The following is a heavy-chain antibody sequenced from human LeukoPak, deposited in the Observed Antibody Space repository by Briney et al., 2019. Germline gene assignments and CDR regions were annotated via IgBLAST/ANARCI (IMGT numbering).Heavy chain of an antibody. CDR1: GFSLSSRGVC. Sequence: KSGPTLVNPTQTLTLTCTFSGFSLSSRGVCLGWIRQAPGKAPQWLAVSYWDDDEFHSPSLKRRLTITKDTSKNQVVLTLTNMDXXDXATXXXAHGDYNNYFCSFDYWGQGALVTVSS. CDR3: AHGDYNNYFCSFDY. V-gene: IGHV2-5*02. D-gene: IGHD4-11*01. CDR2: SYWDDDE. J-gene: IGHJ4*02.